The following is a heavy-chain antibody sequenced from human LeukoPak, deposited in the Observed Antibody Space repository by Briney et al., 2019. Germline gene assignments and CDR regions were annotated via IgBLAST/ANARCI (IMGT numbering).Heavy chain of an antibody. CDR1: GFTFDDHA. CDR3: AKTPWDGSGWYYFDL. V-gene: IGHV3-9*01. Sequence: PGRSLRLSCAASGFTFDDHAMHWVRQAPGKGLEWVSGISWNSGTIGYADSVKGRFTISRDNAKNSLYLQMNSLRAEDTALYYCAKTPWDGSGWYYFDLWGQGTLVTVSS. J-gene: IGHJ4*02. D-gene: IGHD6-19*01. CDR2: ISWNSGTI.